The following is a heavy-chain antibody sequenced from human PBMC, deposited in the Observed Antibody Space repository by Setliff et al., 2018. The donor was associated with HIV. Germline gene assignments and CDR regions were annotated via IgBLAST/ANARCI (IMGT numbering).Heavy chain of an antibody. J-gene: IGHJ4*02. Sequence: ASVKVSCKASGYTFTAYGISWARQAPGLGLEWMGWISGYNGNTEYAQKFQGRVTMTRDTSTSTAYMEVRGLRSDDTAVYYCARDSDYCAKGLSGPFDYWGQGTLVTVSS. CDR3: ARDSDYCAKGLSGPFDY. CDR2: ISGYNGNT. D-gene: IGHD3-10*01. CDR1: GYTFTAYG. V-gene: IGHV1-18*04.